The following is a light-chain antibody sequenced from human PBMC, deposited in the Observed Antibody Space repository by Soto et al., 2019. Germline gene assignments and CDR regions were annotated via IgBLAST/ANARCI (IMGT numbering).Light chain of an antibody. Sequence: IVMTQSPTTLSVTPGERATLSCRASQSVSTNLAWYQQKPGQVPSLLIYGASTRASGIPARFSGSGSGTEFTLTIGSLQSEDFAVYYCQQYSSSPFFGQRARLEI. J-gene: IGKJ5*01. CDR1: QSVSTN. CDR2: GAS. CDR3: QQYSSSPF. V-gene: IGKV3-15*01.